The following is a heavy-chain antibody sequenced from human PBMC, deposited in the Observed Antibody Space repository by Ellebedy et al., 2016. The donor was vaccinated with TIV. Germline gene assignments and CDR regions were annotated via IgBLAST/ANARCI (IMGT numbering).Heavy chain of an antibody. CDR2: ISSSSSTI. V-gene: IGHV3-48*04. Sequence: GESLKISXAASGFTFSSYSMNWVRQAPGKGLEWVSYISSSSSTIYYADSVKGRFTISRDNAKNSLYLQMNSLRAEDTALYYCAKTGKAAAGNYYYYYMDVWGKGTTVTVSS. CDR1: GFTFSSYS. CDR3: AKTGKAAAGNYYYYYMDV. J-gene: IGHJ6*03. D-gene: IGHD6-13*01.